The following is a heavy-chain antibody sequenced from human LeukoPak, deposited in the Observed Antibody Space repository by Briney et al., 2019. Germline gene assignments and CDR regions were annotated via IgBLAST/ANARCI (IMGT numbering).Heavy chain of an antibody. V-gene: IGHV3-30*18. J-gene: IGHJ4*02. D-gene: IGHD3-22*01. CDR3: AKDLYYYDSSGYYTTDY. CDR1: GFTFSSYG. CDR2: ISYDGSNK. Sequence: GGSLRLSRAASGFTFSSYGMHWVRQAPGKGLEWVAVISYDGSNKYYADSVKGRFTISRDNSKNTLYLQMNSLRAEDTAVYYCAKDLYYYDSSGYYTTDYWGQGTLVTVSS.